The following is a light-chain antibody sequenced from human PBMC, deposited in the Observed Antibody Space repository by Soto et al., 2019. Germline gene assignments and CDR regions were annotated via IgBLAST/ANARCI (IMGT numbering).Light chain of an antibody. J-gene: IGKJ4*01. CDR2: DAS. V-gene: IGKV3-11*01. Sequence: EIVLTQSPATLSLSPGERATLSCRASQSVSDFLAWYQQKPGQAPRLLIYDASKRATDITARVSGSGSGTDSTLTISSVEPEDFAVYYCQQRTNFLTFGGGTRVESK. CDR1: QSVSDF. CDR3: QQRTNFLT.